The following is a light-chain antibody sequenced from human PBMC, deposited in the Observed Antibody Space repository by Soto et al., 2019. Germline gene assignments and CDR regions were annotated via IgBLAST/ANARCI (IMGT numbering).Light chain of an antibody. Sequence: EIVLTQSPGTLSLSPGERYTLSCMASQSVSNNYLAWYQQKPGQAPRRLIYGESSRATGIPDRFSGSGSGTDFTLTISRLEPEDFAVYYCQQYGSSPTFGEGTRLDIK. CDR2: GES. CDR3: QQYGSSPT. V-gene: IGKV3-20*01. J-gene: IGKJ5*01. CDR1: QSVSNNY.